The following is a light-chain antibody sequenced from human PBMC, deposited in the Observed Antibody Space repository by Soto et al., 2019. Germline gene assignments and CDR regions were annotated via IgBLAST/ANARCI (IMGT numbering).Light chain of an antibody. Sequence: EIVMTQSPGTVSGFPGETVTLSCGASQSVSGYLDWFHQKPGQAPRLVLLRIFTRAIGVPARLSGSGYETELTITISGMQPEDSAVYYCLQHYSSTWTFGHGTQVDIK. J-gene: IGKJ1*01. V-gene: IGKV3-15*01. CDR1: QSVSGY. CDR2: RIF. CDR3: LQHYSSTWT.